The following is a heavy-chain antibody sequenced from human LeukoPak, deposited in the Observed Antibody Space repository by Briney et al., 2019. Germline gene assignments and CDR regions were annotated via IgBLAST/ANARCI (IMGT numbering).Heavy chain of an antibody. Sequence: SETLSLTCTVAGGSISSYYWSWIRQPAGKGLEWNGRIYTSGSTNYNPSLKSRVTMSVDTSKNQFSLKLSSVTAADTAVYYCARGIPSSLPTAFDIWGQGTMVTVSS. CDR3: ARGIPSSLPTAFDI. CDR1: GGSISSYY. V-gene: IGHV4-4*07. J-gene: IGHJ3*02. D-gene: IGHD2-21*01. CDR2: IYTSGST.